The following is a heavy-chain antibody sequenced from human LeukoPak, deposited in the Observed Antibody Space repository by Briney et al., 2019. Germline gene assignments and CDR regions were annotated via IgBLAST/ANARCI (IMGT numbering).Heavy chain of an antibody. CDR2: ITSSSSYI. J-gene: IGHJ6*02. D-gene: IGHD3-10*01. CDR3: ARDPGGSYYYYGMDV. CDR1: AFNFKTFS. Sequence: KAGGSLRLSCAASAFNFKTFSRNWVRQAPGKGLEWVSSITSSSSYIYYADSVRGRFTISRDNAKNSLYLQMNSLRAEDTAVYYCARDPGGSYYYYGMDVWGQGTTVTVSS. V-gene: IGHV3-21*01.